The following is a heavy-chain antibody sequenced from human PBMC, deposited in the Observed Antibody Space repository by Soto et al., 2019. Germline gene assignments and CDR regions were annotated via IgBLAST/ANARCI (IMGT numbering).Heavy chain of an antibody. CDR1: GFTFSTYS. J-gene: IGHJ6*02. V-gene: IGHV3-21*01. CDR3: AREYTAWPLAYGLDV. CDR2: ISSRSDI. Sequence: GGSLRLSCVGSGFTFSTYSINWVRQAPGKGLEWVSSISSRSDIYYAGSVKGRFTISRDNAKNSVSLQMNSLRAEDTAVCYCAREYTAWPLAYGLDVWGQGTTVTVSS. D-gene: IGHD2-2*02.